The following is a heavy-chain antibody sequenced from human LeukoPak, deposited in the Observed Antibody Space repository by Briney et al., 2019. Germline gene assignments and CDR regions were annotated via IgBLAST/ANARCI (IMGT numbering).Heavy chain of an antibody. CDR1: GFTFSSYG. Sequence: GGSLRLSCAASGFTFSSYGMHWVRQAPGKGLEWVAVISYDGSNKYYADSVKGRFTISRDNSKNTLYLQMNSLRAEDTAVYYCAKCLRKGRYCQYYFDYWGQGTLVTVSS. CDR2: ISYDGSNK. CDR3: AKCLRKGRYCQYYFDY. V-gene: IGHV3-30*18. J-gene: IGHJ4*02. D-gene: IGHD5/OR15-5a*01.